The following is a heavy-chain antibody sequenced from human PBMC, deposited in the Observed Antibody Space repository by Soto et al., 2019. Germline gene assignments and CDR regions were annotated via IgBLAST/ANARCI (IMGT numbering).Heavy chain of an antibody. Sequence: QVQLVESGGGVVQPGRSLRLSCEASGFTFSSYGMHWVRQAPGKGLEWVAVISHDGSDKHYADSVKGRFTMSRDNSMNTLYLQMNSLRAEDTAVYYCAKDKSSSWALDYWGQGTLVTVSS. D-gene: IGHD6-13*01. J-gene: IGHJ4*02. CDR1: GFTFSSYG. V-gene: IGHV3-30*18. CDR2: ISHDGSDK. CDR3: AKDKSSSWALDY.